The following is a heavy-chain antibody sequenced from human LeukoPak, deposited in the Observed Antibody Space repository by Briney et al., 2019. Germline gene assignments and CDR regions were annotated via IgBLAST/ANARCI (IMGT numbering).Heavy chain of an antibody. J-gene: IGHJ4*02. Sequence: PGGSLRLSCVASGFTFSSYAMSWVRQAPGKGLEWVSVIYSGGDTFHADSVKGRFTLSRDNSKNILYLQMNSLRAEDTAVYYCTRDPDGWGQGTLVTVSS. CDR2: IYSGGDT. CDR3: TRDPDG. V-gene: IGHV3-66*01. CDR1: GFTFSSYA.